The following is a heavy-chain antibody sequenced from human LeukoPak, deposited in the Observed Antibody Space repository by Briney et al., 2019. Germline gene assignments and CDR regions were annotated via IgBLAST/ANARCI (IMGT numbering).Heavy chain of an antibody. CDR2: IYDSGTM. D-gene: IGHD6-13*01. J-gene: IGHJ6*02. CDR1: GGSISSSKW. Sequence: PSETLSLTCAVSGGSISSSKWWSWVRPPPGKGLEWIGEIYDSGTMKYNPSLKSRVTISVDKSENQFSLKLSSVTAADTAVYYCAREGPDSTFYGMDVWGQGTTVTVSS. CDR3: AREGPDSTFYGMDV. V-gene: IGHV4-4*02.